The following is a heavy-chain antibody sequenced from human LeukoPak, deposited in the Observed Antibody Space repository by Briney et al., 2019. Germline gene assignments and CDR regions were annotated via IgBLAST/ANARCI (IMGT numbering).Heavy chain of an antibody. J-gene: IGHJ4*02. D-gene: IGHD6-13*01. CDR2: ISSSSSYI. CDR1: GFTFSSYS. Sequence: KPGGSLRLSCAASGFTFSSYSMNWVRQAPGKGLEWVSSISSSSSYIYYADSVKGRFTISRDNAKNSLYLQMNSLRAEDTAVYYCARAALAAAGHNVRYYFDYWGQGTLVTVSS. CDR3: ARAALAAAGHNVRYYFDY. V-gene: IGHV3-21*01.